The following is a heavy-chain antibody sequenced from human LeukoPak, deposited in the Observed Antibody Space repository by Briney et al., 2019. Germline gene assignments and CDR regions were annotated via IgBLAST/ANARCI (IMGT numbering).Heavy chain of an antibody. CDR3: AKAIGYLL. CDR1: GFTFSSYG. V-gene: IGHV3-23*01. D-gene: IGHD5-18*01. CDR2: ISNSDDST. J-gene: IGHJ4*02. Sequence: WGSLRLSCAASGFTFSSYGMNWVRQAPGKGLEWVSTISNSDDSTYYADSVKGRFTISRDNSENTLFLRMNSLRAEDTAVYYCAKAIGYLLWGQGTLVIVSS.